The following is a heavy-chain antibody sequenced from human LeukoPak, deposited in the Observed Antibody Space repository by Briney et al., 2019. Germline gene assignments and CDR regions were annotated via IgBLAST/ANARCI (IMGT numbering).Heavy chain of an antibody. J-gene: IGHJ4*02. D-gene: IGHD5-18*01. CDR1: GGSISSYY. CDR2: IYYSGST. CDR3: VRSDTAMVAEDY. V-gene: IGHV4-59*01. Sequence: PSVTLSLTCTVSGGSISSYYWSWIRQPPGKGLEWIGYIYYSGSTNYNPSLKSRVTISVDTSKNQFSLRLSSVTAADTAVYYCVRSDTAMVAEDYWGQGTLVTVSS.